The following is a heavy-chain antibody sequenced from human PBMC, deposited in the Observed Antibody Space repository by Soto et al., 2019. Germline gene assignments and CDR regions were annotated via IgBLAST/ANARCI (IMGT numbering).Heavy chain of an antibody. CDR3: ERDHGYYDFWSGYPPGYYGMDV. CDR2: IYYSGST. V-gene: IGHV4-59*01. J-gene: IGHJ6*02. Sequence: TSETLSLTCTVSGGSISSYYWSWIRQPPGKGLEWIGYIYYSGSTNYNPSLKSRVTISVDTSKNQFSLKLSSVTAADTAVYYCERDHGYYDFWSGYPPGYYGMDVWGQGTTVTVS. CDR1: GGSISSYY. D-gene: IGHD3-3*01.